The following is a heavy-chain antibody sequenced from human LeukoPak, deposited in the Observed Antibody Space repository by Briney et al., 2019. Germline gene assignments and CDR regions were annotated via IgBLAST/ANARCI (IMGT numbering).Heavy chain of an antibody. CDR1: RGTFSSYA. Sequence: AVKVSCKDSRGTFSSYAISGVRQAPGQGLEWMGRIIPILGIANYAQKFQGRVTITADKSTSTAYIELSSLRSEDTAVYYCARLTLHCSITSCYPYYCFYGMDVWGQGTTVTVSS. J-gene: IGHJ6*02. CDR2: IIPILGIA. CDR3: ARLTLHCSITSCYPYYCFYGMDV. V-gene: IGHV1-69*04. D-gene: IGHD2-2*01.